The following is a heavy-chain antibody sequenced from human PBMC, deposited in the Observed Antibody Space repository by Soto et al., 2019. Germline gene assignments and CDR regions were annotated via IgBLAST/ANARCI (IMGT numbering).Heavy chain of an antibody. CDR2: ISAYNGNT. J-gene: IGHJ4*02. V-gene: IGHV1-18*01. D-gene: IGHD6-13*01. CDR3: ARDLGQQLVDS. CDR1: GYTFTNYG. Sequence: QVQLVQSGAEVKKPGASVKVSGKASGYTFTNYGISWVRQAPGQGLEWMGWISAYNGNTKYAQKLQGRVTMTTDTSASTAYIELRSLRSDDTAVYYCARDLGQQLVDSWGQGTLVTVSS.